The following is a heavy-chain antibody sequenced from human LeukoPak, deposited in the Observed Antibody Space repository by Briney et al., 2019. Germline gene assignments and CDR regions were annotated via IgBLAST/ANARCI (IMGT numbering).Heavy chain of an antibody. J-gene: IGHJ4*02. D-gene: IGHD6-13*01. CDR2: IYYSGST. Sequence: SETLSLTCTVSGGSISSYYWSWIRQPPGKGLEWIGYIYYSGSTNYNPSLKSRVTISVDTSKNQFSLKLSSVTAADTAVYYCARVHISAAGTSWSSLGSDYWGQGTLVTVSS. CDR1: GGSISSYY. CDR3: ARVHISAAGTSWSSLGSDY. V-gene: IGHV4-59*12.